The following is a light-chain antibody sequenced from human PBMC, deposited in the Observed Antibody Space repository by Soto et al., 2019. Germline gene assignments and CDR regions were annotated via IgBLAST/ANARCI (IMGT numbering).Light chain of an antibody. CDR1: QTVGNN. CDR2: GAS. J-gene: IGKJ4*01. V-gene: IGKV3-20*01. CDR3: QQYGSSPRA. Sequence: EIVMTQSPATLSVSPGERVTLSCRASQTVGNNVAWYQQKPGQAPRLLIYGASSRATGIPDRFSGSGSGTDFTLTISRLEPEDFAVYYCQQYGSSPRAFGGGTKVDNK.